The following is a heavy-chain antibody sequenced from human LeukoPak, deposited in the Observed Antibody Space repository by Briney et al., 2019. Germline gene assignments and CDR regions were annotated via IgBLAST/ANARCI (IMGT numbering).Heavy chain of an antibody. D-gene: IGHD2-2*01. CDR2: INPNSGDT. J-gene: IGHJ5*01. CDR1: GYTFTGYH. CDR3: ARDYCSSTSCLFVS. V-gene: IGHV1-2*06. Sequence: ASVKVSCKTSGYTFTGYHMHWVGQAPGQGLEWMGRINPNSGDTNYAQNFQGRVTMTRDTSISTAYMQLSRLTSDDTAMYYCARDYCSSTSCLFVSWGQGPLVTVSS.